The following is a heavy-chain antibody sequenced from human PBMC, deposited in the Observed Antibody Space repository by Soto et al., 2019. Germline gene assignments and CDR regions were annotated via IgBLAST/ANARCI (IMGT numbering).Heavy chain of an antibody. CDR1: GGSISSSSYY. CDR2: IYYSGST. V-gene: IGHV4-39*01. CDR3: ARHPEGNGPPAPNWFDP. D-gene: IGHD2-8*01. Sequence: LSLTCTVSGGSISSSSYYWGWIRQPPGKGLEWIGSIYYSGSTYYNPSLKSRVTISVDTSKNQFSLKLSSVTAADTAVYYCARHPEGNGPPAPNWFDPWGQGTLVTVSS. J-gene: IGHJ5*02.